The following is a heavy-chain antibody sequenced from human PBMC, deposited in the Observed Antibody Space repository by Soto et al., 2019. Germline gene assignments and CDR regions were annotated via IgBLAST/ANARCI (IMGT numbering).Heavy chain of an antibody. CDR2: INTYNGNT. D-gene: IGHD3-16*01. J-gene: IGHJ6*02. Sequence: QVQLVQSGAEVKNPGASVKVSCKASGYTFTRYGTGWARQAPGQGLEWMGWINTYNGNTNYAQNVQGRVTLTTDTSTSTAYMELRSLRSNATAIYYCAMVDVYVTPSPQDVWGQGTTVIVSS. CDR3: AMVDVYVTPSPQDV. CDR1: GYTFTRYG. V-gene: IGHV1-18*01.